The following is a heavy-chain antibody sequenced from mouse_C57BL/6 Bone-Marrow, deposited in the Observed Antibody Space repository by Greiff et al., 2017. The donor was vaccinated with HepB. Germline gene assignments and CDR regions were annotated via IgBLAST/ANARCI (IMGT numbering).Heavy chain of an antibody. CDR3: ARSYYYGSYYFDY. J-gene: IGHJ2*01. CDR1: GYTFTSYW. D-gene: IGHD1-1*01. V-gene: IGHV1-64*01. Sequence: QVHVKQPGAELVKPGASVKLSCKASGYTFTSYWMHWVKQRPGQGLEWIGMIHPNSGSTNYNEKFKSKATLTVDKSSSTAYMQLSSLTSEDSAVYYCARSYYYGSYYFDYWGQGTTLTVSS. CDR2: IHPNSGST.